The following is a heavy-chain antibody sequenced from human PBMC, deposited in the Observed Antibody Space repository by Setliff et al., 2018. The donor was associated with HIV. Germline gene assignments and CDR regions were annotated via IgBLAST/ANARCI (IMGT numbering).Heavy chain of an antibody. CDR2: IYISGTT. V-gene: IGHV4-4*08. D-gene: IGHD1-26*01. CDR1: GGSINNYF. J-gene: IGHJ6*02. Sequence: PSETLSLTCTVSGGSINNYFWSWIRQAPGKGLEWLGYIYISGTTNYNPSLKGRVTMFLDTSKNQFSLKLTSVTAADTAVYYCARRSIVGSTWGYYYYALDVWGQGTTVTVSS. CDR3: ARRSIVGSTWGYYYYALDV.